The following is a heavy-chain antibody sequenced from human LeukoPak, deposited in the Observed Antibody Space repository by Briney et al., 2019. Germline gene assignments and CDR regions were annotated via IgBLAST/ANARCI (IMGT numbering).Heavy chain of an antibody. J-gene: IGHJ4*02. D-gene: IGHD1-26*01. V-gene: IGHV4-30-4*01. CDR3: ARDGSYFDY. CDR1: GGSISSGDYY. Sequence: SETRSLTCTVSGGSISSGDYYWGWIRQPPGKGLEWIGYIYYSGSTYYNPSLKSRVTISEDTSKNQFSLKLSSVTAADTAVYYCARDGSYFDYWGQGTLVTISS. CDR2: IYYSGST.